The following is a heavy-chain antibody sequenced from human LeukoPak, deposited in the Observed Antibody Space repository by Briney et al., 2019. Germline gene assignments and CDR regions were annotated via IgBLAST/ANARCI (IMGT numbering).Heavy chain of an antibody. V-gene: IGHV1-2*02. CDR2: SNPYNGGT. J-gene: IGHJ4*02. Sequence: ASVKVSCEASGYTFTRHYIHWVRQAPGQGLEWMGWSNPYNGGTNYLQKFRGRVTLTRDTSISTAYMEVTRLTSDDTAVYYCARGGIRGIEADFDYWGQGTLVTVSS. D-gene: IGHD3-10*01. CDR1: GYTFTRHY. CDR3: ARGGIRGIEADFDY.